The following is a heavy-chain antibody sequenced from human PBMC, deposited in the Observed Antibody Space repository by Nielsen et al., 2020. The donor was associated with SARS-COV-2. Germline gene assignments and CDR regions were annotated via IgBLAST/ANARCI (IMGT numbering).Heavy chain of an antibody. J-gene: IGHJ4*02. CDR1: GFTFNSVG. Sequence: GESLKISCAASGFTFNSVGMHWVRQAPGKGLEWVAVVSTEGGTTYYADSVKGRFTISRDNSEDTLYLQLNSLRAEDSALYYCLLHTTYYYVDYWGQGALVAVSS. CDR3: LLHTTYYYVDY. D-gene: IGHD3-10*01. CDR2: VSTEGGTT. V-gene: IGHV3-30*12.